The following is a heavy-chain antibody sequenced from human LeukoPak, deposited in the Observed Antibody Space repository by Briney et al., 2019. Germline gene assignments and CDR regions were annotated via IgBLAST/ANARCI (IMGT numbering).Heavy chain of an antibody. CDR2: IYYSGST. CDR3: ARSPASITIFGVVIYIPFLDY. Sequence: GSLRLSCAASGYRVSSYYTSWIRQAPGKGLEWIGSIYYSGSTYYNPSLKSRVTISVDTSKNQFSLKLSSVTAADTAVYYCARSPASITIFGVVIYIPFLDYWGQGTLVTVSS. CDR1: GYRVSSYY. D-gene: IGHD3-3*01. J-gene: IGHJ4*02. V-gene: IGHV4-38-2*01.